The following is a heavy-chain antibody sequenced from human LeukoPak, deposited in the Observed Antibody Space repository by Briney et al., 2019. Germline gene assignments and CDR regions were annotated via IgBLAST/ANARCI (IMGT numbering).Heavy chain of an antibody. D-gene: IGHD2-2*01. CDR2: IIPILGIA. Sequence: SVKVSCKASGGTFSSYAISWVRQAPGQGLEWMGRIIPILGIANYAQKFQGRVTITADKSTSTAYMELSSLRSEDTAVYYCARARPTVKGYCSSTSCLGFDPWGQGTLVTVSS. J-gene: IGHJ5*02. CDR3: ARARPTVKGYCSSTSCLGFDP. V-gene: IGHV1-69*04. CDR1: GGTFSSYA.